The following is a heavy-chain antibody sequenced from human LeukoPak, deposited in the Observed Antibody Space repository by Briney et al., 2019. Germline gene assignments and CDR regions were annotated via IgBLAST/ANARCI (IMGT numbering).Heavy chain of an antibody. Sequence: SQTLSLTCAISGDXVSSNSAAWNWIRQSPSRGLEWLGRTYNRSRWYNDYAASVKGRITINPDTPKNQFSLLLNSVTPEDTAVYYCARGSGYYDYWGQGTLVTVSS. J-gene: IGHJ4*02. CDR3: ARGSGYYDY. CDR1: GDXVSSNSAA. CDR2: TYNRSRWYN. V-gene: IGHV6-1*01. D-gene: IGHD1-14*01.